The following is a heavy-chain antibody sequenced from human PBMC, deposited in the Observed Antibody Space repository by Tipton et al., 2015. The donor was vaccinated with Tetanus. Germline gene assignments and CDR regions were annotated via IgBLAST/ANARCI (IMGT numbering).Heavy chain of an antibody. V-gene: IGHV4-59*01. J-gene: IGHJ3*01. Sequence: LRLSCTVSGGSISTYYWNWIRQSPGKGLEWIGYVDYSGTTNYNPSLKSRVSISVDTSKNQFSLKVRSVTSADTAVYYCARERLDWGTNDALNVWGKGTMVTASS. D-gene: IGHD7-27*01. CDR2: VDYSGTT. CDR3: ARERLDWGTNDALNV. CDR1: GGSISTYY.